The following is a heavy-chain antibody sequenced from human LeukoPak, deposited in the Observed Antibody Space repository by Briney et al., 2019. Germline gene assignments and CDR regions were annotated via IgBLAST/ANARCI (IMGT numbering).Heavy chain of an antibody. CDR3: AKGVSAAADDAFDI. V-gene: IGHV3-23*01. CDR2: ISGSGGST. CDR1: GFTLHKYA. J-gene: IGHJ3*02. D-gene: IGHD6-13*01. Sequence: GGSLRLPCAASGFTLHKYAMGWVRQAPGKGVGGVLVISGSGGSTYYADPVKGQFTIPRDNPKTPRYLQMTSLRAEDAAVYYCAKGVSAAADDAFDIWGQGAMGTVSS.